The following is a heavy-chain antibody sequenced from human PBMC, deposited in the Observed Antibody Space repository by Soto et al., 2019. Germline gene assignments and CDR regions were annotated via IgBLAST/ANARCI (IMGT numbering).Heavy chain of an antibody. CDR2: INHSGST. CDR1: GGSFSGYY. V-gene: IGHV4-34*01. J-gene: IGHJ4*02. Sequence: PSETLSLTCAVYGGSFSGYYWSWIRQPPGKGLEWIGEINHSGSTNYNPSLKSRVTISVDTSKNQFSLKLSSVTAADTAVYYCARDPRDVWSGYRPYYFYYWGQGTLVTVAS. D-gene: IGHD3-3*01. CDR3: ARDPRDVWSGYRPYYFYY.